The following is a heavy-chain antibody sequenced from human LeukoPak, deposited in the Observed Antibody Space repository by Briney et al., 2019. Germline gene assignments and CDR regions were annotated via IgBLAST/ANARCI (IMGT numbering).Heavy chain of an antibody. CDR1: GFTFSSYS. J-gene: IGHJ4*02. CDR2: ISSSSSYI. CDR3: ASLGYYDSSGYFGY. V-gene: IGHV3-21*01. D-gene: IGHD3-22*01. Sequence: GGSLRLSRAASGFTFSSYSMNWVRQAPGKGLEWVSSISSSSSYIYYADSVKGRFTISRVNAKNTLYLQMNSLRAEDTAVYYCASLGYYDSSGYFGYWGQGTLVTVSS.